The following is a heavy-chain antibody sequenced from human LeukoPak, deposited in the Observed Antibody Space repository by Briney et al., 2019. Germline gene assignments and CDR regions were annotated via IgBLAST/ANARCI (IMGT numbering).Heavy chain of an antibody. CDR2: IYYSGST. Sequence: SETLSLTCTVSGGSISSSSYYWGWIRQPPGKGLEWIGSIYYSGSTYYNPSLKSRVTISVDTSKNQFSLKLSSVTAADAAVYYCARHGNYDSSGYYFGGLGYWGQGTLVTVSS. CDR3: ARHGNYDSSGYYFGGLGY. D-gene: IGHD3-22*01. CDR1: GGSISSSSYY. J-gene: IGHJ4*02. V-gene: IGHV4-39*01.